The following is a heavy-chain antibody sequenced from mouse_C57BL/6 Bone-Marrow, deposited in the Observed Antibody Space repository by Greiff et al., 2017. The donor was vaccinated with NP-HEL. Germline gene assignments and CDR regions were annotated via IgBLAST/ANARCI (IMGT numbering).Heavy chain of an antibody. Sequence: QVQLQQSGAELAKPGASVKLSCKASGYTFTSYWMHWVKQRPGQGLEWIGYINPSSGYTKYNQKFKDKATLTADKSSSTAYMQLSSLTHEDSAVYYCAREDEVYGNPFYYYAMDYWGQGTSVTVSS. D-gene: IGHD2-10*02. J-gene: IGHJ4*01. V-gene: IGHV1-7*01. CDR1: GYTFTSYW. CDR3: AREDEVYGNPFYYYAMDY. CDR2: INPSSGYT.